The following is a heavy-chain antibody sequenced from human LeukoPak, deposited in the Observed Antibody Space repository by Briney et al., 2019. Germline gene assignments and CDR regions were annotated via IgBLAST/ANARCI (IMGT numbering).Heavy chain of an antibody. CDR3: ARGNYDFWSGSKLYYYYGMDV. CDR2: INHSGST. CDR1: GGSFSGYY. Sequence: SETLSLTCAVYGGSFSGYYWSWIRQPPGKGLEWIGEINHSGSTNYNPSLKSRVTISVDTSKNQFSLKLSSVTAADTAVYYCARGNYDFWSGSKLYYYYGMDVWGQGITVTVSS. V-gene: IGHV4-34*01. J-gene: IGHJ6*02. D-gene: IGHD3-3*01.